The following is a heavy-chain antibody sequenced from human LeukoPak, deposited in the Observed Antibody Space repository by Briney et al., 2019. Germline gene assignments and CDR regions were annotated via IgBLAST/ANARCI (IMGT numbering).Heavy chain of an antibody. CDR3: ARDVPQDY. Sequence: GGSLRLSCAASGFTFSNAWMSWVRPAPGKGLEWVSVIYSGGSTYYADSVKGRFTISRDNSKNTLYLQMNSLRAEDTAVYYCARDVPQDYWGEGTLVTVSS. V-gene: IGHV3-66*01. CDR2: IYSGGST. J-gene: IGHJ4*02. CDR1: GFTFSNAW.